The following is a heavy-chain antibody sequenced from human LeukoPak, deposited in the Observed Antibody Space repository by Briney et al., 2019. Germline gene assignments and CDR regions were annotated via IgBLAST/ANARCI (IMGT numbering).Heavy chain of an antibody. V-gene: IGHV3-49*04. Sequence: GRSLRLSCTASGFTFGDYAMGWVRQAPGKGLEWVGFIRSKAYGGTTEYAASVKGRFTMSRDDSKNTLYLQMNSLKTEDTAVYYCTTYSSGSCPFWGQGTLVTVSS. J-gene: IGHJ4*02. D-gene: IGHD6-19*01. CDR2: IRSKAYGGTT. CDR3: TTYSSGSCPF. CDR1: GFTFGDYA.